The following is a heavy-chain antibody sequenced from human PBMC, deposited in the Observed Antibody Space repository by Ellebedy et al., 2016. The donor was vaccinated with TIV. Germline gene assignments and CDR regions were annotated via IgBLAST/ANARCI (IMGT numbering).Heavy chain of an antibody. D-gene: IGHD5-18*01. CDR3: ARQFTAYSYSFDI. Sequence: GGSLRLSXAGSGFTFSIYWMTWVRQAPGKGLEWVANIQQDGSETYYVDSVKGRFTISRDNAKNSLYLQMHSLRAEDTAVYYCARQFTAYSYSFDIWGQGTMVTVS. CDR1: GFTFSIYW. CDR2: IQQDGSET. V-gene: IGHV3-7*01. J-gene: IGHJ3*02.